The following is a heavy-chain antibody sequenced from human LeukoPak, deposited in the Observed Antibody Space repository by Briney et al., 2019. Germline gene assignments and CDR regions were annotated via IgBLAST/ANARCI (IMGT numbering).Heavy chain of an antibody. J-gene: IGHJ4*02. CDR1: GGSFSGYY. CDR3: AGSSSTSRDGLGY. V-gene: IGHV4-34*01. D-gene: IGHD2-2*01. Sequence: SETLSLTCAVYGGSFSGYYWSWIRQPPGKGLEWIGEINHSGSTNYNPSLKSRVTISVDTSKNQFSLKLSSVTAADTAVYCCAGSSSTSRDGLGYWVQGTLVTVSS. CDR2: INHSGST.